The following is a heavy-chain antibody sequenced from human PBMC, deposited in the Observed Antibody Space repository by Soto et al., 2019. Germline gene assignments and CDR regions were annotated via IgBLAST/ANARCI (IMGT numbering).Heavy chain of an antibody. CDR3: ARYSPRSYSGYAYDAFDI. CDR2: INPNSGGT. D-gene: IGHD5-12*01. CDR1: GYTFAGYY. J-gene: IGHJ3*02. Sequence: ASVKVSCKASGYTFAGYYMHWVRQAPGQGLEWMGWINPNSGGTNYAQKFQGWVTMTRDTSISTAYMELSRLRSDGTAVYYCARYSPRSYSGYAYDAFDIWGQGTMVTVSS. V-gene: IGHV1-2*04.